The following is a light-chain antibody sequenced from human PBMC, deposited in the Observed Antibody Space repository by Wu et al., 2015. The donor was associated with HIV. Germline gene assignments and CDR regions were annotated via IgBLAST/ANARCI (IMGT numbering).Light chain of an antibody. J-gene: IGKJ4*01. CDR3: QHYNNLPLT. Sequence: EIVMTQSPATLSVSAGERAALSCRASQSISNNLAWYQQKPGQAPRLLIYGASSRATGIPARFSGSGSGTDFTLTISGMQSEDFAVYYCQHYNNLPLTFGGGTKVRSN. CDR1: QSISNN. V-gene: IGKV3-15*01. CDR2: GAS.